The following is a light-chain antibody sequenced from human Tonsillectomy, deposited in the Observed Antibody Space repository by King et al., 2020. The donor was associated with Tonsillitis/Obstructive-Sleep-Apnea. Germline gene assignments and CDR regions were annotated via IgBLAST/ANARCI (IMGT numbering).Light chain of an antibody. J-gene: IGLJ1*01. CDR3: QTWDSNTGV. Sequence: PSGISERFSGSNSGNTATLTISGTQATDEADYYCQTWDSNTGVFGTGTKVT. V-gene: IGLV3-1*01.